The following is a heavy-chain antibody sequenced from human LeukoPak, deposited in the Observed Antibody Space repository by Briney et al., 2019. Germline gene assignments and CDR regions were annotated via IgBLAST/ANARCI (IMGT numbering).Heavy chain of an antibody. CDR2: IKEDGSEK. D-gene: IGHD6-13*01. CDR3: ARAVAAADSY. Sequence: GGSLRLSCAGSGFIFSNYWMTWFRQAPGKGLEWVANIKEDGSEKYYVDSVKGRFTISRDNVKNSVYLQMNSLRAEDTAVYSCARAVAAADSYWGRGTLVTVSS. V-gene: IGHV3-7*04. J-gene: IGHJ4*02. CDR1: GFIFSNYW.